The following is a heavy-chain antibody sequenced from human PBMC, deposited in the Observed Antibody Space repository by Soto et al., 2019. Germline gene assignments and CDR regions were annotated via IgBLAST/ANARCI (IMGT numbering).Heavy chain of an antibody. CDR3: AREIGSSLHEYGDYSRWFGP. CDR2: IYYSGST. V-gene: IGHV4-61*01. Sequence: SETMCHRCSVADGYSGSSSDCWSWIRQPPGKGLEWIGYIYYSGSTNYNPSLKSRVTISVDTSKNQFSLKLSSVTAADTAVYYCAREIGSSLHEYGDYSRWFGPWGQGTLVTVSS. D-gene: IGHD4-17*01. CDR1: DGYSGSSSDC. J-gene: IGHJ5*02.